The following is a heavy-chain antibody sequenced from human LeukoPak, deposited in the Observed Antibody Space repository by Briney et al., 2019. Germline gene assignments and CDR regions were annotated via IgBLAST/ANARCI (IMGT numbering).Heavy chain of an antibody. CDR2: INPSSGGT. CDR1: GYALNGYY. CDR3: AREKGGRGYQSTVHLDY. V-gene: IGHV1-2*02. J-gene: IGHJ4*02. D-gene: IGHD5-18*01. Sequence: GAPVKVSCKASGYALNGYYMHWVRQAPGQGLEWMGWINPSSGGTHYAQKFQGRVTMTRDTSLSTAYMELTWLRSDDTAVYYCAREKGGRGYQSTVHLDYWGQGTLVTVFS.